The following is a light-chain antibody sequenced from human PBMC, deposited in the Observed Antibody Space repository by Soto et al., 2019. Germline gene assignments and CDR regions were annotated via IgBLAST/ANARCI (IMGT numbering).Light chain of an antibody. CDR2: AAS. CDR3: QQSYSTLSIT. J-gene: IGKJ5*01. CDR1: QSISSY. Sequence: DSQMTQSPSSLSSCLGDIVTITVRASQSISSYLNWYQQKPGKAPKLLIYAASSLQSGVPSRFSGSGSGTDFTLTISSLQPEDFATYYCQQSYSTLSITFGQGTRLEIK. V-gene: IGKV1-39*01.